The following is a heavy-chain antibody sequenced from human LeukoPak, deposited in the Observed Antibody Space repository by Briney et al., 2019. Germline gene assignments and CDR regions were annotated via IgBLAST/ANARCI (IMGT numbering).Heavy chain of an antibody. CDR2: ISGSGGNT. CDR1: GFTFSSNE. Sequence: GGSLRLSCAASGFTFSSNEMNWVRQAPGKGLEWVSAISGSGGNTYYADSVKGRFTMSRDNSRNTLFLQMNSLRGEDTAIYYCAKTVSGSYSYQGGDFWGQGTLVTVSS. CDR3: AKTVSGSYSYQGGDF. J-gene: IGHJ4*02. V-gene: IGHV3-23*01. D-gene: IGHD3-16*02.